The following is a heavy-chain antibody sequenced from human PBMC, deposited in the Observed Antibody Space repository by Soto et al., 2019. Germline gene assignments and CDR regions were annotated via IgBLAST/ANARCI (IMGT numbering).Heavy chain of an antibody. J-gene: IGHJ4*02. V-gene: IGHV1-3*01. CDR1: GYTFSSYA. Sequence: ASVKVSCKASGYTFSSYAMHWVRQAPGQRLEWMGWINAGCGNTKSSQKFQDRVTISRDTSASTAYMELTSLRSEDTAVYYCARDTGDGTFDFWRQGTLVTVSS. CDR3: ARDTGDGTFDF. CDR2: INAGCGNT. D-gene: IGHD7-27*01.